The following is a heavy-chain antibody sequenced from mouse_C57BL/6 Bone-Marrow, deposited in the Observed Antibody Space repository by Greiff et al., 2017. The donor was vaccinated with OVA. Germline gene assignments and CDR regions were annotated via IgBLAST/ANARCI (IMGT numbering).Heavy chain of an antibody. CDR1: GYTFTSYW. Sequence: QVQLKQPGAELVRPGSSVKLSCKASGYTFTSYWMHWVKQRPIQGLEWIGNIDPSDSETHYNQKFKDKATLTVDKSSSTAYMQLSSLTSEDSAVYYCAREGYYGSPDDWGKGTTLTVSS. V-gene: IGHV1-52*01. J-gene: IGHJ2*01. CDR3: AREGYYGSPDD. D-gene: IGHD1-1*01. CDR2: IDPSDSET.